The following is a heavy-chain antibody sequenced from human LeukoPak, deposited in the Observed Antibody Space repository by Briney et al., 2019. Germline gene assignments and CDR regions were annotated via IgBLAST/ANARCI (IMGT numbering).Heavy chain of an antibody. J-gene: IGHJ4*02. D-gene: IGHD2-2*01. CDR3: ARGGGCTSTSCDLDH. V-gene: IGHV4-59*01. CDR2: IHNSGNT. CDR1: GGSIRSNY. Sequence: SETLSLTCTVSGGSIRSNYWNWIRQSPGKGLEWIGYIHNSGNTNQNPSLNSRFTISVDTSKNQFSLKLGSVTAADTAVYYCARGGGCTSTSCDLDHWGQGVLVTVSS.